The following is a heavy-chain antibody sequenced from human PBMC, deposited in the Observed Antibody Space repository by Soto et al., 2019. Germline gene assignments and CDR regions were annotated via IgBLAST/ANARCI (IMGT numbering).Heavy chain of an antibody. J-gene: IGHJ6*04. CDR3: ARVRITIFGGMDV. V-gene: IGHV3-64*01. CDR1: GFTFSSYA. CDR2: ISSNGGST. D-gene: IGHD3-3*01. Sequence: EVQLVESGGGLVQPGGSLRLSCAASGFTFSSYAMHWVRQAPGKGLEYVSAISSNGGSTYYANSVKGRFTISRDNSKNTLYLHMGSLRAEDMAVYYCARVRITIFGGMDVWGKGTTVTVSS.